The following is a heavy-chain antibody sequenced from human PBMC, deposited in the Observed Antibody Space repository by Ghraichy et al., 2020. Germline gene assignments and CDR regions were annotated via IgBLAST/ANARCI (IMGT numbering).Heavy chain of an antibody. J-gene: IGHJ3*02. D-gene: IGHD3-3*01. Sequence: SETLSLTCSVFGDSLTTYYWIWLRQPTGMGLECIVYIYYSVDINYHPSLKSRVTISLDTSKNQFSLKMSSVSAADTAVYYCARHTRVPDIWGQGTMVTVST. CDR2: IYYSVDI. CDR1: GDSLTTYY. CDR3: ARHTRVPDI. V-gene: IGHV4-59*08.